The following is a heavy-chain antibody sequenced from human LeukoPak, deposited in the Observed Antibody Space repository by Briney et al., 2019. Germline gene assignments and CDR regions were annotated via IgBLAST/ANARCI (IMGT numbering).Heavy chain of an antibody. CDR2: IITIFGAA. Sequence: SVKGSCETSGGTFSSDAISWVRQAPGEGLERIGGIITIFGAANYAQKIQGRVTITADESTSTAYMELSSLRSEDAAVYYCARGNYCSGSYYKFDYWGQGTLVTVSS. D-gene: IGHD3-10*01. CDR3: ARGNYCSGSYYKFDY. CDR1: GGTFSSDA. J-gene: IGHJ4*02. V-gene: IGHV1-69*01.